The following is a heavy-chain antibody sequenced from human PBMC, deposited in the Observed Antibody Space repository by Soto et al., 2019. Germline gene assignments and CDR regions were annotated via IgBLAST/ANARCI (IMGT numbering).Heavy chain of an antibody. CDR3: ARVRAYYDFWRGYYTTVEAPNGMDV. CDR1: GFTFSSYA. CDR2: ISYDGSNK. J-gene: IGHJ6*02. Sequence: GGSLRLSCAASGFTFSSYAMHWVRQAPGKGLEWVAVISYDGSNKYYADSVKGRFTISRDNSKNTLYLQMNSLRAEDTDVYYCARVRAYYDFWRGYYTTVEAPNGMDVWGQGTTVTVSS. D-gene: IGHD3-3*01. V-gene: IGHV3-30-3*01.